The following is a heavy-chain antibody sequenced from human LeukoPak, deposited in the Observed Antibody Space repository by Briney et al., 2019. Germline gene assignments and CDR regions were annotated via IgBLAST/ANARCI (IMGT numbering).Heavy chain of an antibody. J-gene: IGHJ6*02. CDR1: GFTFSSYG. CDR3: ARANTYDSNYYYGMDV. Sequence: GGSLRLSCAASGFTFSSYGMHWVRQAPGKGLEWVAVIWYDGSNKYYADSVKGRFTISRDNPKNTLYLQMNSLRAEDTAVYYCARANTYDSNYYYGMDVWGQGTTVTVSS. V-gene: IGHV3-33*01. CDR2: IWYDGSNK. D-gene: IGHD5-12*01.